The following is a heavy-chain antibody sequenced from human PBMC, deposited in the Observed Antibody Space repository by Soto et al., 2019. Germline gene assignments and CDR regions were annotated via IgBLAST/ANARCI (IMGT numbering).Heavy chain of an antibody. CDR3: TRALRPSLRYYYYYGMDV. Sequence: GGSLRLSCTASGFTFGDYAMSWVRQAPGKGLEWVGFIRSKAYGGTTEYAASVKGRFTISRDDSKSIAYLQMNSLKTEDKAVYYCTRALRPSLRYYYYYGMDVRGQGTTVTVSS. V-gene: IGHV3-49*04. CDR1: GFTFGDYA. J-gene: IGHJ6*02. CDR2: IRSKAYGGTT.